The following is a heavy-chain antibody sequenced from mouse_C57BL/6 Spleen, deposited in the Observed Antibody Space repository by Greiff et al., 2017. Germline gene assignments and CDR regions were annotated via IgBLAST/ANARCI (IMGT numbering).Heavy chain of an antibody. CDR2: IWGGGST. CDR1: GFSLTSYG. D-gene: IGHD2-4*01. V-gene: IGHV2-9*01. J-gene: IGHJ3*01. CDR3: AKHGYDYDGRWFAY. Sequence: VMLVESGPGLVAPSQSLSITCTVSGFSLTSYGVDWVRQPPGKGLEWLGVIWGGGSTNYNSGRMSRLSISKDNSKSKVFLKMNSLQTDDTAMYYCAKHGYDYDGRWFAYWGQGTLVTVSA.